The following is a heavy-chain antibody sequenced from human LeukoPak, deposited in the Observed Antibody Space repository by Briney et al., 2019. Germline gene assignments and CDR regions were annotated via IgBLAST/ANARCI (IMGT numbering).Heavy chain of an antibody. D-gene: IGHD5-18*01. CDR2: ISAYHGNT. J-gene: IGHJ4*02. V-gene: IGHV1-18*01. CDR1: GYTFTSYG. CDR3: ARDPYVETAMVVDY. Sequence: GASVKVSCKASGYTFTSYGISWVRQAPGQGLEWMGWISAYHGNTNYAQELQGRVTMTTDTSTSTAYMELRSLRSDDTAVYYCARDPYVETAMVVDYWGQGTLVTVSS.